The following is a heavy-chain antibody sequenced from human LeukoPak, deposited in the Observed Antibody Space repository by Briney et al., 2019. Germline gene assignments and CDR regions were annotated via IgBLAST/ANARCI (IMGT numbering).Heavy chain of an antibody. J-gene: IGHJ4*02. CDR1: GYTFTSYY. CDR3: ARDRVRKLFNGILTGPDPDFDY. CDR2: INPSGGTT. D-gene: IGHD3-9*01. Sequence: ASVKVSCKASGYTFTSYYMHWVRQAPGQGLEWMGIINPSGGTTNYAQKFQGRVTMTTDTSTSTAYMELRSLRSDDTAVYYCARDRVRKLFNGILTGPDPDFDYWGQGTLVTVSS. V-gene: IGHV1-46*01.